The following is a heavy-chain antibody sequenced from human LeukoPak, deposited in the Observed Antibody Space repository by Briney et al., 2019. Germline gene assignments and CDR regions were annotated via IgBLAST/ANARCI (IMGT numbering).Heavy chain of an antibody. J-gene: IGHJ3*02. CDR2: IYYSGST. V-gene: IGHV4-39*07. D-gene: IGHD3-16*01. CDR3: ARDQGGGAFDI. Sequence: PSETLTLTCTVSGGSISSSSYYWGWIRRPPGKGLEWIGSIYYSGSTYYNPSLKSRVTISVDTSKNQFSLKLSSVTAADTAVYYCARDQGGGAFDIWGQGTMVTVSS. CDR1: GGSISSSSYY.